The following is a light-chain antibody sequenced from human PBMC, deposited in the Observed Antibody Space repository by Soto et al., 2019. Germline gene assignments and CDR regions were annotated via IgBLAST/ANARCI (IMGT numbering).Light chain of an antibody. CDR2: AAS. V-gene: IGKV1-39*01. J-gene: IGKJ5*01. Sequence: DIQMTQSPSSLSASVGDRVTITCRASQSISNFLHWYQQKPGKALNLLIYAASTLQSGVPSRFSGSGSGTEYTLTISRRQREDLATYFGQQSHRNPITCGHGTRREIK. CDR1: QSISNF. CDR3: QQSHRNPIT.